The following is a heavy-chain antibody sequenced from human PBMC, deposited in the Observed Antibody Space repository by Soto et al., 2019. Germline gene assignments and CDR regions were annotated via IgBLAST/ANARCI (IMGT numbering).Heavy chain of an antibody. J-gene: IGHJ6*02. CDR2: IYYSGST. D-gene: IGHD6-13*01. CDR3: ARGGIAAAGLSYYYGMDV. CDR1: GGSISSSSYY. Sequence: PSETLSLTCTVSGGSISSSSYYWGWIRQPPGKGLEWIGSIYYSGSTYYNPSLKSRVTISVDTSKNQFSLKLSSVTAADTAVYYCARGGIAAAGLSYYYGMDVWGQGTTVT. V-gene: IGHV4-39*01.